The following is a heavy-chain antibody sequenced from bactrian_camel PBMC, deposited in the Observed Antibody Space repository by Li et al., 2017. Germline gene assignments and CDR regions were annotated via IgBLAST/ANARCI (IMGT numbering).Heavy chain of an antibody. J-gene: IGHJ4*01. V-gene: IGHV3S10*01. D-gene: IGHD5*01. Sequence: GLVQPGGSLRLSCAASGFTFSSYGMSWVRQAPGKGLEWVSRIISDGSTNSADSVKGRFTASINNTKNMLYLQMNSLKSEDTALYYCATHDYTWGYYYWGQGTQVTVS. CDR1: GFTFSSYG. CDR3: ATHDYTWGYYY. CDR2: IISDGST.